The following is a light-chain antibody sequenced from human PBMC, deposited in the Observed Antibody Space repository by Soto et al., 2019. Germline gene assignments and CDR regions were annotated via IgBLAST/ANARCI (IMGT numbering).Light chain of an antibody. V-gene: IGKV1-8*01. J-gene: IGKJ1*01. CDR3: QQYYSYPRT. CDR2: AAS. CDR1: QGISSY. Sequence: AIRMPQSPPSFSASPGDRVTTTCRASQGISSYLAWYQQKPGKAPKLLIYAASTLQSGVPSRFSGSGSGTDFTLTISCLQSEDFATYYCQQYYSYPRTFGQGTKVEIK.